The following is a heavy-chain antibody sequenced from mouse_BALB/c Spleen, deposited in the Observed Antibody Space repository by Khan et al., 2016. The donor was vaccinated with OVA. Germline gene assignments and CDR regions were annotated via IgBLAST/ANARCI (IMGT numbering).Heavy chain of an antibody. CDR2: INPYNAGT. CDR3: AREASSWDFSFPY. D-gene: IGHD4-1*01. Sequence: VQLLQPGPELVEPGASVKISCKASGYTFTNYVMHWVKQKPGQGLEWIGYINPYNAGTRYNEKFKGGATLSSDISSTTAYMELSSLTSEDSAVYDGAREASSWDFSFPYWGQGTLVTVSS. CDR1: GYTFTNYV. J-gene: IGHJ3*01. V-gene: IGHV1S136*01.